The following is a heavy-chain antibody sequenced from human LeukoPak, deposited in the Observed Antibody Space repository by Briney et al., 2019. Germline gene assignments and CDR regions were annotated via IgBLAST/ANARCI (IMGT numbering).Heavy chain of an antibody. D-gene: IGHD2-21*01. J-gene: IGHJ3*02. Sequence: GRSLRLSCAASGFTFSSYAMHSVRQAPGKGLEWVAVISYDGSNKYYADSVKGRFTISRDNSKNTLYLQMNSLRAEDTAVYYCARVDMIGAFDIWGQGTMVTVSS. V-gene: IGHV3-30-3*01. CDR1: GFTFSSYA. CDR3: ARVDMIGAFDI. CDR2: ISYDGSNK.